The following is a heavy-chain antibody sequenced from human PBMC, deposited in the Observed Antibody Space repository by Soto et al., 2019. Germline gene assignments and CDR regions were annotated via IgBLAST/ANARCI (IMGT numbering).Heavy chain of an antibody. CDR1: GFDFTSHW. CDR3: ARTDYYGSGIYLL. CDR2: IFPADSDA. Sequence: PGESLKISCKGSGFDFTSHWIAWVRQMPGKGLEWMGIIFPADSDARYSPSFQGQVTISADKSISTAYLQWSSLKASDTALYYCARTDYYGSGIYLLWGQGTLVTVSS. D-gene: IGHD3-10*01. J-gene: IGHJ4*02. V-gene: IGHV5-51*01.